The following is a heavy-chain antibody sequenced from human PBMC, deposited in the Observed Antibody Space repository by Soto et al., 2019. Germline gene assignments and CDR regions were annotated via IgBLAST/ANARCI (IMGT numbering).Heavy chain of an antibody. J-gene: IGHJ6*03. CDR2: ISSSGSTI. CDR1: GFTFSDYY. CDR3: ASRNYYGSGSYYKPPVGYYYYYMDV. D-gene: IGHD3-10*01. V-gene: IGHV3-11*01. Sequence: GGSLRLSCAASGFTFSDYYMSWIRQAPGKGLEWVSYISSSGSTIYYADSVKGRFTISRDNAKNSLYLQMNSLRAEDTAVYYCASRNYYGSGSYYKPPVGYYYYYMDVWGKGTTVTVSS.